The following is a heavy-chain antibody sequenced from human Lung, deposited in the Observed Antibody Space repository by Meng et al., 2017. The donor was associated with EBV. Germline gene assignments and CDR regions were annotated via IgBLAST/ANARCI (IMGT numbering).Heavy chain of an antibody. CDR3: ARASYGSGSPLGESWFDP. CDR2: IHSSGST. V-gene: IGHV4-31*03. CDR1: GGSISSGGYY. Sequence: HGQLQESGPGLVKPSQTLSLTGTVSGGSISSGGYYWSWIRQHPGKGLEWIGYIHSSGSTYYNPSLRSRLTISVDTSKNQFSLKLSSVTAADTAVYYCARASYGSGSPLGESWFDPWGQGTLVTVSS. J-gene: IGHJ5*02. D-gene: IGHD3-10*01.